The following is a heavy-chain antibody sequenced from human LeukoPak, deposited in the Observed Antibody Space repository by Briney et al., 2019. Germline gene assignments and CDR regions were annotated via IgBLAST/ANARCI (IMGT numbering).Heavy chain of an antibody. CDR1: GFTFTSYT. V-gene: IGHV3-21*01. CDR3: ARGYGDYAVWWFDP. Sequence: PGGSLRLSCSASGFTFTSYTMTWVRQAPGKGLEWVSSISSSSTYIYYADSVKGRFTISRDNAKISLYLQMDSLRVEDTAVYYCARGYGDYAVWWFDPWGQGTLVTVSS. J-gene: IGHJ5*02. CDR2: ISSSSTYI. D-gene: IGHD4-17*01.